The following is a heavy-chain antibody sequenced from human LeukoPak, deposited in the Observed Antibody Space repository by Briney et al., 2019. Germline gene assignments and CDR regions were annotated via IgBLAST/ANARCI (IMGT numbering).Heavy chain of an antibody. CDR1: GFTFSSRDW. J-gene: IGHJ4*02. CDR2: IKQDGSEK. D-gene: IGHD3-9*01. CDR3: ARFRVGDFDWLSPIDY. Sequence: PGGSLRLSCVASGFTFSSRDWMTWVRQAPGKGLEWVANIKQDGSEKNYVDSVKGRFTISRDNAKNSVDLQMNSLRVEDTAVYYCARFRVGDFDWLSPIDYWGQGTLVTVSS. V-gene: IGHV3-7*03.